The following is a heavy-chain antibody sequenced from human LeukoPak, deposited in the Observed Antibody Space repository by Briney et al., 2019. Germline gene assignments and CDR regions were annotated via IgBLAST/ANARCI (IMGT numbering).Heavy chain of an antibody. Sequence: ASVKVSCKASGYTFSSYYMHWVRQAPEQGLEWKGVINPSGGSTSYAQRFQGRVTMTRDTSTSTFYMELSSLRSEDTAMYYCARHSLPGTTPFDYWGQGTLVTVSS. V-gene: IGHV1-46*01. CDR1: GYTFSSYY. CDR2: INPSGGST. D-gene: IGHD1-1*01. CDR3: ARHSLPGTTPFDY. J-gene: IGHJ4*02.